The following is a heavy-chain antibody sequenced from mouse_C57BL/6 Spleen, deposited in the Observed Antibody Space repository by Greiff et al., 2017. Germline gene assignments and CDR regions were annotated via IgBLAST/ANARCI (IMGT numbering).Heavy chain of an antibody. Sequence: VQLKESGGDLVKPGGSLKLSCAASGFTFSSYGMSWVRQTPDKRLEWVATISSGGSYTYYPDSVKGRFTISRDNAKNTLYLQMSSLKSEDTAMYYCANGNYYFDYWGQGTTLTVSS. CDR3: ANGNYYFDY. J-gene: IGHJ2*01. V-gene: IGHV5-6*01. CDR1: GFTFSSYG. CDR2: ISSGGSYT. D-gene: IGHD2-1*01.